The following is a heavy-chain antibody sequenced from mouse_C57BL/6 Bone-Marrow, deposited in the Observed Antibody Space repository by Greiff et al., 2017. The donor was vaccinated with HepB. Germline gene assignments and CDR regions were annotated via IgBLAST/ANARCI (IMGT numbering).Heavy chain of an antibody. CDR2: IYPGSGST. V-gene: IGHV1-55*01. D-gene: IGHD1-1*01. CDR3: ARWEVYCYGCSYGYFDV. CDR1: GYTFTSYW. J-gene: IGHJ1*03. Sequence: QVQLQQPGAELVKPGASVKMSCKASGYTFTSYWITWVKQRPGQGLEWIGDIYPGSGSTNYNEKFKSKATLTVDTSSSTAYMQLSSLTSEDSAVYYCARWEVYCYGCSYGYFDVWGTGTTVTVSS.